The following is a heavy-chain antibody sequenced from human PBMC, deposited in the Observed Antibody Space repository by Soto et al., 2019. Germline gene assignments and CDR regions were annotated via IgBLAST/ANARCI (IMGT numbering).Heavy chain of an antibody. Sequence: PGGSLEISCAASGLTFSNAGVTGARKDPGKGLEGVDRIKSKTDGGTTDYAARVKGRFPISRDDSKNTLYLQMNSLKTEDTAVYFCTTAAAGGSFLYYSYMGVRGKGTSVTRSS. J-gene: IGHJ6*03. CDR1: GLTFSNAG. CDR2: IKSKTDGGTT. D-gene: IGHD6-13*01. CDR3: TTAAAGGSFLYYSYMGV. V-gene: IGHV3-15*01.